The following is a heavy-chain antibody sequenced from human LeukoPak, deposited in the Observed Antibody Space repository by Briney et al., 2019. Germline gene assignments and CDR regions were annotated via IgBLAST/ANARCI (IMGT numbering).Heavy chain of an antibody. CDR3: ARDYGNYFNWFDR. D-gene: IGHD4-11*01. Sequence: PSETLSLTCAVSGGSISNFYWSWIRQPPGKGLEWIGYISYSGSTNYNPSLKSRVTISVHTSKNQFSLKLNSVTAADTAVNYCARDYGNYFNWFDRWGQGTLVTVSS. V-gene: IGHV4-59*01. CDR1: GGSISNFY. J-gene: IGHJ5*02. CDR2: ISYSGST.